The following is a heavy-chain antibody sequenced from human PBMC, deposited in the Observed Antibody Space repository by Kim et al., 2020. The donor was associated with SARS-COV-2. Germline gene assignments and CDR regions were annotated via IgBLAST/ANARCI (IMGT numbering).Heavy chain of an antibody. CDR3: ARDYGDYETRYFDL. CDR2: ISAYNGNT. J-gene: IGHJ2*01. D-gene: IGHD4-17*01. V-gene: IGHV1-18*01. Sequence: ASVKVPCKASGYTFTSYGISWVRQAPGQGLEWMGWISAYNGNTNYAQKLQGRVTMTTDTSTSTAYMELRSLRSDDTAVYYCARDYGDYETRYFDLWGCGTLVTVSS. CDR1: GYTFTSYG.